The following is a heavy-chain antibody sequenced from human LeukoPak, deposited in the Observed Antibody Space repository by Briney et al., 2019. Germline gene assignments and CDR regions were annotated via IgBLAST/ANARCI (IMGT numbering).Heavy chain of an antibody. Sequence: SGPTLVKPTQTLTLTCTFSGFSLSTRGVGVGWIRQPPGKALEWLSLIYWDDDKRYSPSLKSRLTITKDTSKNQVVLTMTNMDPVDTATYYCARLTEITMVRGVIRALFDYWGQGTLVTVSS. V-gene: IGHV2-5*02. CDR2: IYWDDDK. CDR3: ARLTEITMVRGVIRALFDY. CDR1: GFSLSTRGVG. J-gene: IGHJ4*02. D-gene: IGHD3-10*01.